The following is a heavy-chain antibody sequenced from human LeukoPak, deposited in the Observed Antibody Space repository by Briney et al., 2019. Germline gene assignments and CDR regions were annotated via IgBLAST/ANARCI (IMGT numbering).Heavy chain of an antibody. V-gene: IGHV1-18*01. Sequence: ASATVSCKASGYTFTSYGISWVRQAPGQGLEWMGWISAYNGNTNYAQKLQGRVTMTTDTSTSTAYMELRSLRSDDTAVYYCARERSGWYVDYWGQGTLVTVSS. CDR2: ISAYNGNT. J-gene: IGHJ4*02. CDR3: ARERSGWYVDY. CDR1: GYTFTSYG. D-gene: IGHD6-19*01.